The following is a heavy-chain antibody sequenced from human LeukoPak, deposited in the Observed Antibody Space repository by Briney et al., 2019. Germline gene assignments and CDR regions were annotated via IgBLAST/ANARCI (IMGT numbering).Heavy chain of an antibody. Sequence: GGSLRLSCAASGFTFDDYAMHWVRQAPGKGLEWVSGISWNSGSIGYADSVKGRFTISRDNAKNSLYLQMNSLRAEDTALYYCAKDYSFTATYAFDIWSQGTMVTVSS. CDR2: ISWNSGSI. CDR1: GFTFDDYA. D-gene: IGHD5-18*01. V-gene: IGHV3-9*01. J-gene: IGHJ3*02. CDR3: AKDYSFTATYAFDI.